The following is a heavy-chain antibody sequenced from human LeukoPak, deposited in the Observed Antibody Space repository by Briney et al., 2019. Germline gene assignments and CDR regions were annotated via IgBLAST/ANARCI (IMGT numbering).Heavy chain of an antibody. CDR3: ALPDSSNWYGYFDY. V-gene: IGHV3-30-3*01. CDR2: ISYDGSNK. D-gene: IGHD6-13*01. CDR1: GFTFSSYA. Sequence: GGSLRLSCAASGFTFSSYAMHWVRQAPGKGLEWVAVISYDGSNKYYADSVKGRFTISRDNSKNTLYLQMNSLRAEDTAVYYCALPDSSNWYGYFDYWGQGTLVTVSS. J-gene: IGHJ4*02.